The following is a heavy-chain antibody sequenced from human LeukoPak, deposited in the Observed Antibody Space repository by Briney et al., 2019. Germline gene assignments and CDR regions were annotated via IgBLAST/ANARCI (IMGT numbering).Heavy chain of an antibody. CDR1: GFAVSSNY. V-gene: IGHV3-53*01. D-gene: IGHD2-8*01. CDR3: ARVLSGRGSLYDYYYYMDV. Sequence: PGGSLRLSCAASGFAVSSNYMSWVRQAPGKGLEWVSVTYSNVRTYYADSVKGRFTISRDISKNTLYLQMNSPRAEDTAVYYCARVLSGRGSLYDYYYYMDVWGKGTTVTISS. J-gene: IGHJ6*03. CDR2: TYSNVRT.